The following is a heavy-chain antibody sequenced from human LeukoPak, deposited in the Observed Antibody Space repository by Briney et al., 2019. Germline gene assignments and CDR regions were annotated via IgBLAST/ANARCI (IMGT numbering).Heavy chain of an antibody. V-gene: IGHV1-18*01. Sequence: ASVKVSCKASGYTFTTYGISWVRQAPGQGLEWVGWISGYSGNTDYAQKFQDRVTMATDTSTSTAYMELRSLTSDDTAVYYCARDYRGSYYFYWGQGTLVTVSS. CDR2: ISGYSGNT. CDR3: ARDYRGSYYFY. CDR1: GYTFTTYG. D-gene: IGHD1-26*01. J-gene: IGHJ4*02.